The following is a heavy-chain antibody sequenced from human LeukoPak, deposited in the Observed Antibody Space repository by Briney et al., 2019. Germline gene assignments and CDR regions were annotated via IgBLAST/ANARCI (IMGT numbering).Heavy chain of an antibody. CDR3: ARLRDYYDSSGYYYDAFDI. Sequence: GESLKISCKGSGYSFTSYWIGWVRQMPGKGLEWMGIIYPGDSDTSYSPSFQGQVTISADKSISTAYLQWSSLKASDTAMYYCARLRDYYDSSGYYYDAFDIWGQGTMVTVSS. J-gene: IGHJ3*02. V-gene: IGHV5-51*01. CDR1: GYSFTSYW. D-gene: IGHD3-22*01. CDR2: IYPGDSDT.